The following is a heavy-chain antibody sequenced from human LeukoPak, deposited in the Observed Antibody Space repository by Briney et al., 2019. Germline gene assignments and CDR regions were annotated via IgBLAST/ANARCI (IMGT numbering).Heavy chain of an antibody. Sequence: SETLSLTCTVSGGSISSYYWTWIRQPPGKGLEWIGYIYNSGSTNYNPSLKSRVTISLDTSRNQFSLKLTSVTAADTALYYCASEYCTSSTCRFDYWGQGTLVTVSS. CDR1: GGSISSYY. V-gene: IGHV4-59*01. D-gene: IGHD2-2*01. CDR2: IYNSGST. CDR3: ASEYCTSSTCRFDY. J-gene: IGHJ4*02.